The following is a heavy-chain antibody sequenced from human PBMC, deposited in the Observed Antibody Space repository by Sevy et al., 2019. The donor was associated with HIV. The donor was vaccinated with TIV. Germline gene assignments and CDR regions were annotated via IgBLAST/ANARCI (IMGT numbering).Heavy chain of an antibody. CDR1: GGYLNIGGYS. D-gene: IGHD6-19*01. CDR3: ARVGPRYSSGPYHFAS. J-gene: IGHJ4*02. V-gene: IGHV4-30-2*01. CDR2: IYHGGDT. Sequence: SETLSLTCTVSGGYLNIGGYSWSWIRQPPGKGLEWIGSIYHGGDTDYNPSLKSRITVSLDRSKNQFSLRLDSVTAADTAVYFCARVGPRYSSGPYHFASWGQGTLVTVSS.